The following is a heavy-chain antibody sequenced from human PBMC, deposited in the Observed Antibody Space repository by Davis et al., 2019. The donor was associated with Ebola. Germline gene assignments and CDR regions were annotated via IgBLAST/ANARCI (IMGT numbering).Heavy chain of an antibody. J-gene: IGHJ4*02. Sequence: PGGSLRLSCKGSGYSFTSYWIGWVRQMPGKGLEWMGIIYPGDSDTRYSPSFQGQVTISADKSISTAYLQWSSLKASDTAMYYCARRHYYDSSGYAYFDYWGQGTLVTVSS. CDR3: ARRHYYDSSGYAYFDY. D-gene: IGHD3-22*01. CDR1: GYSFTSYW. V-gene: IGHV5-51*01. CDR2: IYPGDSDT.